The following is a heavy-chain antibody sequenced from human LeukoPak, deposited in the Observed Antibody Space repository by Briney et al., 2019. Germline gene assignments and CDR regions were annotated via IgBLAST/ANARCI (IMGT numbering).Heavy chain of an antibody. CDR2: ISGSGGST. J-gene: IGHJ6*02. D-gene: IGHD1-14*01. V-gene: IGHV3-23*01. Sequence: PGGSLRLSCAASGFTFSSYAMSWVRQAPGKGLEWVSAISGSGGSTYYADSVKGRFTISRDNSKNTLYLQMNSLRAEDTAVYYCARDRVNPYYYYGMDVWGQGTTVTVSS. CDR1: GFTFSSYA. CDR3: ARDRVNPYYYYGMDV.